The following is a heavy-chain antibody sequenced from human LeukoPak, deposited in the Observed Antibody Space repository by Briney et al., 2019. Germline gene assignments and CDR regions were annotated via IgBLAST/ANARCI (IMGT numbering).Heavy chain of an antibody. D-gene: IGHD1-26*01. Sequence: SETLSLTCTVSGGSISSYYWSWIRQPPGKGLECIGYIYYSGSTNYNPSLKSRLTISVDMSKNQVSLQLSSVTAADTAVYYCARGVTSPLDAFDIWGQGTTVTVSS. CDR3: ARGVTSPLDAFDI. J-gene: IGHJ3*02. V-gene: IGHV4-59*01. CDR1: GGSISSYY. CDR2: IYYSGST.